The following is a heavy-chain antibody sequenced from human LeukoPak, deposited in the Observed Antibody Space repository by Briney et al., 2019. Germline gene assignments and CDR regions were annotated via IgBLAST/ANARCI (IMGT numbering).Heavy chain of an antibody. J-gene: IGHJ4*02. CDR1: GYTFTNFG. CDR3: ARDIATAGHLAFDY. D-gene: IGHD6-13*01. CDR2: ISGYNDNT. V-gene: IGHV1-18*01. Sequence: GASVNLSCKASGYTFTNFGISWVRQAPGQGLQWMGWISGYNDNTHYAQQLQDRVTMTTDTSTTTAYMELMSLRSDDTAVYYCARDIATAGHLAFDYWGQGALVTVSS.